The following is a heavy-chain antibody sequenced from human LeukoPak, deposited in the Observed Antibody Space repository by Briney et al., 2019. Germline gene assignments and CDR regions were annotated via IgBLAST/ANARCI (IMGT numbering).Heavy chain of an antibody. Sequence: SGPTLVNPTQTLTLTCTFSGFSLSTSGVGVGWIRQPPGKALEWLALIYWDDDKRYSPSLKSRLTITKDTSKNQVVLTMTNMDPVDTATYYCAHSRAVLRFLEWGPGAFDPWGQGTLVTVSS. CDR1: GFSLSTSGVG. CDR3: AHSRAVLRFLEWGPGAFDP. J-gene: IGHJ5*02. V-gene: IGHV2-5*02. CDR2: IYWDDDK. D-gene: IGHD3-3*01.